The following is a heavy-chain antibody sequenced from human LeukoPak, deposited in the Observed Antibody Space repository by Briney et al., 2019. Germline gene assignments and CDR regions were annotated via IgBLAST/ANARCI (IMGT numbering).Heavy chain of an antibody. D-gene: IGHD6-6*01. CDR2: ISYDGSNK. CDR3: ARDEFSKSSTYYYFYGLDV. Sequence: AGKSLRLSCAASGFTFTNYGIRWVRQAPGRGLEWVAFISYDGSNKYYGDSVKGRFTISRDNSKNTLDLQMNSLGAEDTAVYYCARDEFSKSSTYYYFYGLDVWGQGTPVTVS. J-gene: IGHJ6*02. V-gene: IGHV3-33*01. CDR1: GFTFTNYG.